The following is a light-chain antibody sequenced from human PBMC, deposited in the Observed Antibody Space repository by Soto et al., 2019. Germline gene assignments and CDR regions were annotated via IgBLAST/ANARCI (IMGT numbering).Light chain of an antibody. CDR2: EVS. CDR3: TSYGTSSPYV. J-gene: IGLJ1*01. V-gene: IGLV2-14*01. CDR1: SSDVGGYDY. Sequence: QSALTQPASVSGSPGQSITISCTGTSSDVGGYDYVSWYQHHPGKAPKLIIFEVSDRPSGVSNRLSGSKSGNTASLTISGLQVEDEADYYCTSYGTSSPYVFGTGTKLTVL.